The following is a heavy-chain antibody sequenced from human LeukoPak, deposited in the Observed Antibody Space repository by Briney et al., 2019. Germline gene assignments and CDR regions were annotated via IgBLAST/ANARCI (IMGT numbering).Heavy chain of an antibody. D-gene: IGHD3-22*01. J-gene: IGHJ3*02. Sequence: SETLSLTCTVSGGSLSRYYWSWIRQAPGKGLEGIGYIYYSGSTNYNPSLKGRVTISVDTSKNQFSLKLSSVTAADTAVYYCARHLYYYDSSGYYLTDAFDIWGQGTMVTVSS. CDR1: GGSLSRYY. V-gene: IGHV4-59*08. CDR3: ARHLYYYDSSGYYLTDAFDI. CDR2: IYYSGST.